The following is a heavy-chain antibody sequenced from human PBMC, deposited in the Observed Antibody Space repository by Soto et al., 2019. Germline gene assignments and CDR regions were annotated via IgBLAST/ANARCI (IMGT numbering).Heavy chain of an antibody. V-gene: IGHV3-33*01. J-gene: IGHJ4*02. D-gene: IGHD6-13*01. CDR3: ARGGYSSSWFLFDY. CDR1: VFTFSSYG. Sequence: PGGSLRRACAASVFTFSSYGVHWVRQAPGKGLEWVAVIWYDGSNKYYADSVKGRFTISRDNSKNTLYLQMNSLRAEDTAVYYCARGGYSSSWFLFDYWGQGTLVTVSS. CDR2: IWYDGSNK.